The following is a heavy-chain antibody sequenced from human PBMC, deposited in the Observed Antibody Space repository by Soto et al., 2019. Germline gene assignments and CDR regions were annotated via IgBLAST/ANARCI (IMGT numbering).Heavy chain of an antibody. D-gene: IGHD6-19*01. Sequence: ASVKVSCKASGGTFSSYAISWVRQAPGQGLEWMGGIIPIFGTANYAQKFQGRVTITADESTSTAYMELSSLRSEDTAVYYCAREWIAVAGNDAFDIWGQGTMVTVSS. CDR3: AREWIAVAGNDAFDI. J-gene: IGHJ3*02. CDR2: IIPIFGTA. V-gene: IGHV1-69*13. CDR1: GGTFSSYA.